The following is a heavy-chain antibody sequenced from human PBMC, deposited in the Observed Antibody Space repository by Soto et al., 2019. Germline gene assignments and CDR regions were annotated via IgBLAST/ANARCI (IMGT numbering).Heavy chain of an antibody. CDR2: IWYDGSNK. D-gene: IGHD6-13*01. V-gene: IGHV3-33*01. CDR1: GFTFSSYG. J-gene: IGHJ5*02. Sequence: QVQLVESGGGVVQPGRSLRLSCAASGFTFSSYGMHWVRQAPGKGLEWVAVIWYDGSNKYYADSVKGRFTISRDNSKNTLYLQMNSLRAEDTAVYYCARDLENPYSSGWYGWFDPWGQGTLVTVSS. CDR3: ARDLENPYSSGWYGWFDP.